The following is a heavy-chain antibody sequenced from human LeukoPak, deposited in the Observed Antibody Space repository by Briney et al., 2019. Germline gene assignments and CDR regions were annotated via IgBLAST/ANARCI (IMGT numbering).Heavy chain of an antibody. Sequence: GESLHISCEASGYSFTTYWIGWVRQMPGKGLEWMGIIYPGDSDTRYSPSFQGQVTISADKSISTAYLQWSSLKASDTAMYYCARAKYCSGGSCYAEYWGQGTLVTVSS. D-gene: IGHD2-15*01. CDR1: GYSFTTYW. V-gene: IGHV5-51*01. CDR2: IYPGDSDT. J-gene: IGHJ4*02. CDR3: ARAKYCSGGSCYAEY.